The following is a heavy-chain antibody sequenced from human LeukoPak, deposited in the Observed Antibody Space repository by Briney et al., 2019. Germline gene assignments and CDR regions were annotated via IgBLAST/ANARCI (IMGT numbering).Heavy chain of an antibody. J-gene: IGHJ6*04. V-gene: IGHV3-23*01. CDR2: ISGSGTST. D-gene: IGHD3-10*02. CDR1: GFTFSSYA. Sequence: GGSLRLSCAASGFTFSSYAMSWVRQAPGRGLHWVSVISGSGTSTYYADSVKGRFTISRDNSKNTLYLQMNSLRAEDTAVYYCAELGITMIGGVWGKGTTVTISS. CDR3: AELGITMIGGV.